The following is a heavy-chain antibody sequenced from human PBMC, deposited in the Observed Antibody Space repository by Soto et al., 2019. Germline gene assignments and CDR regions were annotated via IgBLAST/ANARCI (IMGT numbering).Heavy chain of an antibody. J-gene: IGHJ4*02. CDR3: ARQWDGREGDY. CDR1: GFSFSDNS. D-gene: IGHD1-26*01. Sequence: EVQLVESGGGLVKPGGSLRLSCAASGFSFSDNSMKWVRQAPGKGLEWVSSISSTSTYIFYADSLKGRFTISRDNAKNSLYLQMNSLRAEDTAVYYCARQWDGREGDYWGQGTLVTVSS. CDR2: ISSTSTYI. V-gene: IGHV3-21*01.